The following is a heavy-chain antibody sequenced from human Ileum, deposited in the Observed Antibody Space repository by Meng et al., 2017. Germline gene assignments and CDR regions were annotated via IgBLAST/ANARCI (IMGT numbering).Heavy chain of an antibody. D-gene: IGHD3-16*01. CDR1: GRSFSGYY. V-gene: IGHV4-34*01. CDR2: INHSGST. J-gene: IGHJ4*02. Sequence: VQLRRWGAGLLKPSEPVCLPCAVYGRSFSGYYLSWIRQPPGKGLEWIWEINHSGSTNYNPSLKSRVTISVDTSKNQFSLKLSSVTAADTAVYYCARGGGRYGPDFDYWGQGTLVTVSS. CDR3: ARGGGRYGPDFDY.